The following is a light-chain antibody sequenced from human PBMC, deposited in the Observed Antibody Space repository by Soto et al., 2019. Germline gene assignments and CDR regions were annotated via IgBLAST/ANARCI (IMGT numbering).Light chain of an antibody. V-gene: IGKV4-1*01. CDR2: WAS. Sequence: DFVMTQSPASLAVSLGERATINCKSSQSLFFDSKNKDYLAWYQQKPGQPPKLLFYWASTRESGVPDRFSGSGSATDFTLTISSLQAEDVAVYYCHQYYDTPQTFGQGTKVEL. J-gene: IGKJ1*01. CDR3: HQYYDTPQT. CDR1: QSLFFDSKNKDY.